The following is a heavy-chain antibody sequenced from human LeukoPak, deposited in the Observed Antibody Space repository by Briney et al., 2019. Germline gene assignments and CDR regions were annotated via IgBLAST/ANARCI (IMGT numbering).Heavy chain of an antibody. Sequence: ASVKVSCKASGYTFTGHYLHWVRQAPGQGLEWMGWINPNSGGTNYAQKFQGRVAMTRDTSITTAYMELSSLRSDDSATYYCARDRNTGDIAPKGRSMDVWGQGTTVTVSS. J-gene: IGHJ6*02. CDR3: ARDRNTGDIAPKGRSMDV. CDR1: GYTFTGHY. D-gene: IGHD5-12*01. CDR2: INPNSGGT. V-gene: IGHV1-2*02.